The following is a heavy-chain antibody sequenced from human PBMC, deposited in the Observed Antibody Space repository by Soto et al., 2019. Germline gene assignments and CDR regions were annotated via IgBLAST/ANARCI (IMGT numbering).Heavy chain of an antibody. CDR1: RYTFISYD. J-gene: IGHJ4*02. Sequence: QVQLVQSGAEVKKPGASVKVSCKASRYTFISYDINWVRQATGQGLEWRGWMNPKSANTGYAQNFQGRVTVTRNTTISTAYMELSSLRSEDTAVYYCARSPSWETTVTPYYFDYWGQGTLVTVSS. CDR3: ARSPSWETTVTPYYFDY. D-gene: IGHD4-4*01. CDR2: MNPKSANT. V-gene: IGHV1-8*01.